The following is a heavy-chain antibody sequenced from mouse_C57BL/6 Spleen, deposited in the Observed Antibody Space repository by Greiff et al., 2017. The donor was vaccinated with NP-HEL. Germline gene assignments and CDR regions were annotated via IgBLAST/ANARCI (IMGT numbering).Heavy chain of an antibody. J-gene: IGHJ4*01. CDR1: GYSITSGYY. CDR3: AREGGYDDYAMDY. V-gene: IGHV3-6*01. D-gene: IGHD2-2*01. Sequence: ESGPGLVKPSQSLSLTCSVTGYSITSGYYWNWIRQFPGNKLEWMGYISYDGSNNYNPSLKNRISITRDTSKNQFFLKLNSVTTEDTATYYCAREGGYDDYAMDYWGQGTSVTVSS. CDR2: ISYDGSN.